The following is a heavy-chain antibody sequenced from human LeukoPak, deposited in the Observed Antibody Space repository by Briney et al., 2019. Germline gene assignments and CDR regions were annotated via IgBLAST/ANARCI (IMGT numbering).Heavy chain of an antibody. J-gene: IGHJ6*02. D-gene: IGHD3-10*01. Sequence: GGSLRLSCAASGFALSSHWMTWVRQVPGRGPEWVANVNRDGSETYYLDSVKGRFTISKDNAKNSLYLQMNTLKAEDTAVYYCARLELGWGAYYYYGMDVWGQGTTVTVSS. V-gene: IGHV3-7*01. CDR2: VNRDGSET. CDR1: GFALSSHW. CDR3: ARLELGWGAYYYYGMDV.